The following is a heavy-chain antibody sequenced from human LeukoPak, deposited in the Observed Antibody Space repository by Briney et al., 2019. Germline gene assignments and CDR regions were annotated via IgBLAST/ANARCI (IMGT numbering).Heavy chain of an antibody. CDR1: GFRFTGYW. Sequence: GGSLRLSCAASGFRFTGYWMTWVRHPPGKGLEWVARLHPDGSERNYVGSVEGRFTVSGDNAKSSLYLQMNSLRVEDTAVYYCARGGYSFDYLGQGTLVTVSS. J-gene: IGHJ4*02. CDR2: LHPDGSER. D-gene: IGHD5-12*01. CDR3: ARGGYSFDY. V-gene: IGHV3-7*01.